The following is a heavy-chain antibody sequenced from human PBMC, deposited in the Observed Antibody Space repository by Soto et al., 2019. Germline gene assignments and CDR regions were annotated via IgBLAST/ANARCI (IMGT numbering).Heavy chain of an antibody. V-gene: IGHV4-59*12. CDR1: SESSTRYS. J-gene: IGHJ6*02. CDR3: ARARGGRTHYYYYGMDV. CDR2: IYYSGST. Sequence: IRSVTLRVASESSTRYSPCWIRQPPGKGLEWIGYIYYSGSTNYNPSLKSRVTISVDTSKNQFSLKLSSVTAADQAVYYCARARGGRTHYYYYGMDVWGQGTTVTVSS. D-gene: IGHD3-10*01.